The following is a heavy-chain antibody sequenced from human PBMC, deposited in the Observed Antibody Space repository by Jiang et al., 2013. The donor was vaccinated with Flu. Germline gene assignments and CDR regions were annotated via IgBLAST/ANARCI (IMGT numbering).Heavy chain of an antibody. CDR1: GFTFSGSA. J-gene: IGHJ6*02. Sequence: QLLESGGGLVQPGGSLKLSCAASGFTFSGSAMHWVRQASGKGLEWVGRIRSKANSYATAYAASVKGRFTISRDDSKNTAYLQMNSLKTEDTAVYYCTRLSNYDVLIEDYYYTGMDVWGQGTTVTVSS. CDR2: IRSKANSYAT. D-gene: IGHD3-9*01. V-gene: IGHV3-73*01. CDR3: TRLSNYDVLIEDYYYTGMDV.